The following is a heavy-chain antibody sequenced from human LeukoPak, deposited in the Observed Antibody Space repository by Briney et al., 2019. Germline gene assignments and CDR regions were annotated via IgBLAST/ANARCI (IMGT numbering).Heavy chain of an antibody. CDR3: ARSPARSLIIVGATMFDY. CDR1: GGSISSGGYY. V-gene: IGHV4-31*03. D-gene: IGHD1-26*01. CDR2: IYYSGST. J-gene: IGHJ4*02. Sequence: PSETLSLTCTVSGGSISSGGYYWSWIRQHPGKGLEWIGYIYYSGSTYYNPSLKSRVTISVDTSKNQFSLKLSSVTAADTAVYYCARSPARSLIIVGATMFDYWGQGTLVTVSS.